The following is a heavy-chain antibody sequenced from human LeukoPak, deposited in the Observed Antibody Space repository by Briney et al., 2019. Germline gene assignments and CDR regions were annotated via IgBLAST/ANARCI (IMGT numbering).Heavy chain of an antibody. CDR2: IIPIFGIA. D-gene: IGHD3-22*01. V-gene: IGHV1-69*04. Sequence: WASVTVSYKASGGTFNSYAISWVRQAPGQGREGMGRIIPIFGIANYAQKFQGRVTITADKSTSTAYMELSSLRSEDTAVYYCARHSHYYHSMFDYWGQGTLVTVSS. CDR1: GGTFNSYA. J-gene: IGHJ4*02. CDR3: ARHSHYYHSMFDY.